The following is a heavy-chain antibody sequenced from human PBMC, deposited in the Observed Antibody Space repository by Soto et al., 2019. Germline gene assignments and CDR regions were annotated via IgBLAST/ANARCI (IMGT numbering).Heavy chain of an antibody. CDR1: GGSISSYY. J-gene: IGHJ5*02. Sequence: PSETLSLTCTVSGGSISSYYWSWIRQPPGKGLEWIGYIYYSGSTNYNPSLKSRVTISVDTSKNQFSLKLSSVTAADTAVYYCARGIGYCSSTSCLHENWFDPWGQGTLVTVSS. CDR3: ARGIGYCSSTSCLHENWFDP. D-gene: IGHD2-2*01. CDR2: IYYSGST. V-gene: IGHV4-59*01.